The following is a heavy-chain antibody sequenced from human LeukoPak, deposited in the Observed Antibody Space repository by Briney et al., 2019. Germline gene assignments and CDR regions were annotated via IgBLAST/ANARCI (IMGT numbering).Heavy chain of an antibody. Sequence: GGSLRLSCAASGSTFSSYWMHWVRHAPGKGLVWVSRINSDGSNTSYADSVKGRFTISRDNAKNTLFLQINSLRAEDTAVYYCAREILAPGKTHDYWGQGTLVTVSS. CDR2: INSDGSNT. J-gene: IGHJ4*02. V-gene: IGHV3-74*01. CDR1: GSTFSSYW. CDR3: AREILAPGKTHDY.